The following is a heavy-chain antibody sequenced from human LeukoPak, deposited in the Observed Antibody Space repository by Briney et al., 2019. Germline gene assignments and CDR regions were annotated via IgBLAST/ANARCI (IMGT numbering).Heavy chain of an antibody. D-gene: IGHD3-10*01. Sequence: PGGSLRLSCAASGFTFSSYSMNWVRQAPGKGLEWVSSISSSSSYIYYADSVKGRFTISRDNAKNSLYLQMNSLRAEDTAVYYCARVNGFGELLWPFDYWGQGTLVTVSS. CDR2: ISSSSSYI. J-gene: IGHJ4*02. CDR3: ARVNGFGELLWPFDY. V-gene: IGHV3-21*01. CDR1: GFTFSSYS.